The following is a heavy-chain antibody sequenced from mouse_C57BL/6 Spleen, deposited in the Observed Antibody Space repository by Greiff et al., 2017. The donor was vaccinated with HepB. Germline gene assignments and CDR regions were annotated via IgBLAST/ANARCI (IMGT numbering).Heavy chain of an antibody. J-gene: IGHJ1*03. V-gene: IGHV3-6*01. CDR3: ARGGVDWYFDV. CDR2: ISYDGSN. Sequence: DVKLQESGPGLVKPSQSLSLTCSVTGYSITSGYYWNWIRQFPGNKLEWMGYISYDGSNNYNPSLKNRISITRDTSKNQFFLQLNSVTTEDTATYYCARGGVDWYFDVWGTGTTGTVSP. CDR1: GYSITSGYY.